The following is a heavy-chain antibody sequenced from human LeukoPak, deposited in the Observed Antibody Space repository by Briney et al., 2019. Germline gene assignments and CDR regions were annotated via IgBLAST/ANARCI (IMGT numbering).Heavy chain of an antibody. J-gene: IGHJ6*02. CDR2: IIPILGIA. CDR1: GGTFNIYA. D-gene: IGHD4-23*01. V-gene: IGHV1-69*10. Sequence: ASVRXSXXASGGTFNIYAISWVRRAPGQGLEGMGGIIPILGIANYAQKFQGRVTITADKSTSTAYMELSSLRSEDTAVYYCARDTRSVYGGNTYYYYGMDVWGQGTTVTISS. CDR3: ARDTRSVYGGNTYYYYGMDV.